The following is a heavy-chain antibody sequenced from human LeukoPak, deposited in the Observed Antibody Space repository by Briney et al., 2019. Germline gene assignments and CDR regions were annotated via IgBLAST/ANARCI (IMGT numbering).Heavy chain of an antibody. CDR2: VYYSGSA. V-gene: IGHV4-59*01. J-gene: IGHJ4*02. CDR3: AREYGGSLDY. D-gene: IGHD5-12*01. Sequence: PSETLSLTCTVSGGSISTYYWSWIRQPPGKGLEWIGYVYYSGSANYNPSLMSRVTISVDTSENQFSLKLNSVTAADTAMYYCAREYGGSLDYWGQGTLVTVSS. CDR1: GGSISTYY.